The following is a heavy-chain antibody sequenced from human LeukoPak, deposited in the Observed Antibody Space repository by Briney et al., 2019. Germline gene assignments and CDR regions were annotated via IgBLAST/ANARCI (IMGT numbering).Heavy chain of an antibody. CDR1: GFTFGDYA. CDR2: IRSKAYGGTT. D-gene: IGHD4-11*01. CDR3: TRDNTVTTEFYYYYYMDV. V-gene: IGHV3-49*04. Sequence: GRSLRLSCKASGFTFGDYAMSWVRQAPGKGLEWVGFIRSKAYGGTTEYAASVKGRFTISRDDSKSIAYLQMNSLKTEDTAVYYCTRDNTVTTEFYYYYYMDVWGKGTTVTVSS. J-gene: IGHJ6*03.